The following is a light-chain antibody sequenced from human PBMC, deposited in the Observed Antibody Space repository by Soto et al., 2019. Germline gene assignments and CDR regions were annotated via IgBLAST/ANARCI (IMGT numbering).Light chain of an antibody. CDR3: QQYYSTRT. V-gene: IGKV4-1*01. CDR1: QSVLYSSNNKNY. CDR2: WAS. J-gene: IGKJ1*01. Sequence: DIVMTKSPDSLAVSLGERATINCKSSQSVLYSSNNKNYLAWYQQKPGQPPKLLIYWASTRESGVPDRFSGSGSGTDVTLTISSLQAEDVAVYYCQQYYSTRTFGQGTKVEIK.